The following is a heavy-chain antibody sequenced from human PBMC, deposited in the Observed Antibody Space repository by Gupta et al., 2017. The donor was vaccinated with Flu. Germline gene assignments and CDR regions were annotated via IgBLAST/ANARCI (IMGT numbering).Heavy chain of an antibody. V-gene: IGHV4-34*01. CDR2: INHRGST. D-gene: IGHD5-18*01. Sequence: QVQLQQWCAGVLKASETLSLTCAVYGGSFSGYYWSWIRQPPGKGLEWIGEINHRGSTNYNPSLKSRVTKTVDTSKKQFSLKLSSVPAADTSVYYGARGYIYVYGRPFYFYYFGMDVGGQGTTVTVPS. CDR1: GGSFSGYY. J-gene: IGHJ6*02. CDR3: ARGYIYVYGRPFYFYYFGMDV.